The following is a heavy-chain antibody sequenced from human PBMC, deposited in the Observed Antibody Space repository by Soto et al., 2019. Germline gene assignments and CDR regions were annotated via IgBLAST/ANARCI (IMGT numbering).Heavy chain of an antibody. Sequence: LSLTCTVSGGSISSYYWSWIRQPPGKGLEWIGSIYYSGTAYYNPSLKSRVTISVDRSKNQFSLKLSSVTAADTAVYYCARVPDRWGQGTLVTVSS. CDR3: ARVPDR. V-gene: IGHV4-39*07. CDR1: GGSISSYY. D-gene: IGHD2-2*01. CDR2: IYYSGTA. J-gene: IGHJ5*02.